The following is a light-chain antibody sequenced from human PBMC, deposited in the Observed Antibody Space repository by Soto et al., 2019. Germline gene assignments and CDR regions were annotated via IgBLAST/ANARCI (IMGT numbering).Light chain of an antibody. CDR2: GAS. V-gene: IGKV3-20*01. CDR1: QSVSSSY. J-gene: IGKJ2*02. CDR3: QQYDSSPST. Sequence: EIVLTQSPGTLSLSPGERATLSCRASQSVSSSYLAWYQQKPGQAPSLLIYGASNRATGIPDRFSGSGSGTDFTLTISSLEPEDFAVYYCQQYDSSPSTFGQGTKVEIK.